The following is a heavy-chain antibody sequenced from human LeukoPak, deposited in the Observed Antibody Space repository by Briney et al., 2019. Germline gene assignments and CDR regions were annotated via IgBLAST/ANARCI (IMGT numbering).Heavy chain of an antibody. CDR1: GYSISSGYY. CDR3: ARVYGSGSRYFDY. D-gene: IGHD3-10*01. CDR2: IYHSGST. V-gene: IGHV4-38-2*01. Sequence: SETLSLTCGVSGYSISSGYYWGWIRQPPGKALDWIGTIYHSGSTFYNPSLKSRVTISVDTSKNQFSLKLSSVTAADTAVYYCARVYGSGSRYFDYWGQGTLVTVSS. J-gene: IGHJ4*02.